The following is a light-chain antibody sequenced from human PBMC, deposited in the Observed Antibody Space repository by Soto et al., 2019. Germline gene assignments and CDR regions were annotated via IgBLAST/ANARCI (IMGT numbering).Light chain of an antibody. CDR3: AAWDDSLGGSWV. CDR2: GNT. V-gene: IGLV1-40*01. Sequence: QSALTQPPSVSGAPGQRVAISCTGSSSNIGAGYDVHWYQQLPGTAPKLLIYGNTNRPSGVPDRFSGSKSGPSASLAITGLRSEDEATYSCAAWDDSLGGSWVFGGGTQLTVL. J-gene: IGLJ3*02. CDR1: SSNIGAGYD.